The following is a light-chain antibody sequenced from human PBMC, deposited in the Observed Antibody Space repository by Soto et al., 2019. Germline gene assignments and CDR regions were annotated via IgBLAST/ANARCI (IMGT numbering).Light chain of an antibody. CDR3: QQYNSYVFT. CDR2: DAS. V-gene: IGKV1-5*01. CDR1: QTISSW. Sequence: QMTQSPSTLSASVGDRVTITCRASQTISSWLAWYQQKPGKAPKLLIYDASSLESGVPSRFSGSGSGTEFTLTISSLQPDDFATYYCQQYNSYVFTFGPGTKVDIK. J-gene: IGKJ3*01.